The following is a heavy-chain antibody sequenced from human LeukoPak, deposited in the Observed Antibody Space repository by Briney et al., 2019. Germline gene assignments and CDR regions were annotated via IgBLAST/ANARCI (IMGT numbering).Heavy chain of an antibody. CDR3: AREGYDYVWGSYRPEYFQH. D-gene: IGHD3-16*02. CDR2: IKQDGSEK. CDR1: GFTFSSYW. J-gene: IGHJ1*01. V-gene: IGHV3-7*03. Sequence: PGGSLRLSCAASGFTFSSYWMSWVRQAPGKGLEWVANIKQDGSEKYYVDSVKGRFTISRDNAENSLYLQMNSLRAEDTAVYYCAREGYDYVWGSYRPEYFQHWGQGTLVTVSS.